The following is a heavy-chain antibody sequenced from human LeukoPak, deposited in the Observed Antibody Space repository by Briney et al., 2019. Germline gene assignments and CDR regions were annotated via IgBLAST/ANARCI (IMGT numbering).Heavy chain of an antibody. J-gene: IGHJ6*03. V-gene: IGHV4-4*07. D-gene: IGHD3-10*01. CDR1: SDSISGYY. CDR2: IYTSGST. Sequence: SETLSLTCSVSSDSISGYYWSWIRQPAGKGLEWIGRIYTSGSTYYNPSLKSRVTISVDTSMNQFSLKLSSVTAADTAVYYCARTTTVRGTYYMDVWGKGTTVTISS. CDR3: ARTTTVRGTYYMDV.